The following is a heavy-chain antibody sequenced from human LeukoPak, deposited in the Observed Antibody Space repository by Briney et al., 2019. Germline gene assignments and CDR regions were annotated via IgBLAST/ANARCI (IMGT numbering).Heavy chain of an antibody. CDR3: ARGQVPYCSGGSCNENWFDP. D-gene: IGHD2-15*01. CDR2: INHSGST. V-gene: IGHV4-34*01. Sequence: ASETLSLTCAVYGGSFSGYYWSWIRQPPGKGLEWIGEINHSGSTNYNPSLKSRVTISVDTSKNQFSLKLSSVTAADTAVYYCARGQVPYCSGGSCNENWFDPWGQGTLVTVSS. CDR1: GGSFSGYY. J-gene: IGHJ5*02.